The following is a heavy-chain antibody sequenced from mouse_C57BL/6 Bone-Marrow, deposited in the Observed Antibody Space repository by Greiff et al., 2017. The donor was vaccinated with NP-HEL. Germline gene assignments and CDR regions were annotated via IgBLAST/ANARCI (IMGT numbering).Heavy chain of an antibody. Sequence: QVQLQQPGAELVKPGASVKLSCKASGYTFTSYWMHWVKQRPGQGLEWIGMIHPNSGSTNYNEKFKSKATLTVDKSSSTAYMQLSSLTSEDSAVYYCARREYGSSDWYFDVWGTGTTVTVSS. CDR1: GYTFTSYW. J-gene: IGHJ1*03. D-gene: IGHD1-1*01. CDR3: ARREYGSSDWYFDV. CDR2: IHPNSGST. V-gene: IGHV1-64*01.